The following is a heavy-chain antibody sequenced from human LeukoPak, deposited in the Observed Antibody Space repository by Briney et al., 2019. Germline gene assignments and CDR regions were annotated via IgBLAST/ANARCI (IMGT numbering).Heavy chain of an antibody. CDR1: GFIFTNYA. J-gene: IGHJ4*02. V-gene: IGHV3-23*01. CDR3: AKYLSIGWFIDS. D-gene: IGHD6-19*01. CDR2: ISGSGGWT. Sequence: GGSLRLSCAASGFIFTNYAISWVRQAPGKGLVGVSVISGSGGWTYYADSVKGRFTISRDNSKNTLYLQMSSLRAEDTAIYYCAKYLSIGWFIDSWGQGTLVTVSS.